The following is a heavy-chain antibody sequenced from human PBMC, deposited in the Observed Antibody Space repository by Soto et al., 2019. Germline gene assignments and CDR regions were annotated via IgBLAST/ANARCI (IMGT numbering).Heavy chain of an antibody. J-gene: IGHJ4*02. D-gene: IGHD6-19*01. V-gene: IGHV1-18*01. CDR1: GYTFTSYG. CDR2: ISAYNGNT. Sequence: QVQLVQSGAEVKKPGASVKVSCKASGYTFTSYGISWVRQAPGQGLEWMGWISAYNGNTNYAQKLQGRVTMTTDTSTSTASMERRSLRSDDTAVSCCASGDYSSGWHALDYWGQGTLVTVSS. CDR3: ASGDYSSGWHALDY.